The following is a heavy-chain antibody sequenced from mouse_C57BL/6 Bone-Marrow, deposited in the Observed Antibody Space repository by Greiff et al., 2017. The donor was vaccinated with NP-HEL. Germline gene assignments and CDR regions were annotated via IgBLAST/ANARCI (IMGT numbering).Heavy chain of an antibody. CDR1: GYTFTDYN. CDR3: ARRESAGYYAMDY. D-gene: IGHD4-1*01. V-gene: IGHV1-18*01. Sequence: VQLQQSGPELVKPGASVKIPCKASGYTFTDYNMDWVKQSHGKSLEWIGDINPNNGGTIYNQKFKGKAKLTVDKSSSTAYMELRSLTSEDTAVYYCARRESAGYYAMDYWGQGTSVTVSS. J-gene: IGHJ4*01. CDR2: INPNNGGT.